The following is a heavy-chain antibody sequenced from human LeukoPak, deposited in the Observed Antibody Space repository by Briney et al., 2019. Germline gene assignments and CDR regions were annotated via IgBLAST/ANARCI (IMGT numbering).Heavy chain of an antibody. CDR2: IRYDGSNK. Sequence: GGSLRHSCAASGFSFSSYGMHWVRQAPGKGLDWVAFIRYDGSNKYYADSVKGRFTISRDNSKNTLYLQMNSLRAEDTAVYYCAKGITIFGVAPKGFDYWGQGTLVTVSS. V-gene: IGHV3-30*02. J-gene: IGHJ4*02. CDR3: AKGITIFGVAPKGFDY. D-gene: IGHD3-3*01. CDR1: GFSFSSYG.